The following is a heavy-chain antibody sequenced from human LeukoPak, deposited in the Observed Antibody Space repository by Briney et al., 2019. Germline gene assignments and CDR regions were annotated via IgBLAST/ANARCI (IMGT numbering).Heavy chain of an antibody. Sequence: PGGSLRLSCAASGFTFSSYWMHWVRQAPGKGPVWVSRIYSDGSSTNYADSVKGRFTISRDNAKNTLYLQVNSLRAEDTAVYFCARDWEVATPGVIDYWGQGTLVTVSS. D-gene: IGHD4-23*01. CDR2: IYSDGSST. CDR3: ARDWEVATPGVIDY. V-gene: IGHV3-74*01. CDR1: GFTFSSYW. J-gene: IGHJ4*02.